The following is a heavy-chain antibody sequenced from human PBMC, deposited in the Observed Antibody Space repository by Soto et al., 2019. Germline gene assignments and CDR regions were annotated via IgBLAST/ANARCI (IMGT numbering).Heavy chain of an antibody. CDR1: GFTFSSYA. CDR2: ISGSGGST. CDR3: AKDHTRYSSGLALYYFDY. V-gene: IGHV3-23*01. Sequence: EVQLLESGGGLVQPGGSLRLSCAASGFTFSSYAMSWVRQAPGKGLEWVSAISGSGGSTYYADSVKGRFTISRDNSKNTLYLQMNSLRDEDTAVYYCAKDHTRYSSGLALYYFDYWGQGTLVTVSS. D-gene: IGHD6-19*01. J-gene: IGHJ4*02.